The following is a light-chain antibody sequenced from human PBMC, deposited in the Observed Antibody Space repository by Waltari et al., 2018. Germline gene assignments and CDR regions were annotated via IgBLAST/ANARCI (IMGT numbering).Light chain of an antibody. CDR3: QQYYSYSRT. CDR2: AAS. CDR1: QSISSY. Sequence: DIQMTQSPSSLSASVGDRVTITCRTSQSISSYLNWYQQKPGKAPKLLIYAASSLQSGVPSRFSGSGSGTEFTLTISSLQPEDFASYYCQQYYSYSRTFGQGTKVEIK. J-gene: IGKJ1*01. V-gene: IGKV1-39*01.